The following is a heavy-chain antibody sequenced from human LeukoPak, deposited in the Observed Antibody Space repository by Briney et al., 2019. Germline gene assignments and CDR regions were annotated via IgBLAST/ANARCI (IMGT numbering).Heavy chain of an antibody. CDR2: ISSSSSYI. V-gene: IGHV3-21*01. CDR3: ASGGRGYYYYYYMDV. D-gene: IGHD3-10*01. J-gene: IGHJ6*03. CDR1: GFTFSSYS. Sequence: PGGSLRLFCAASGFTFSSYSMNWVRQAPGKGLEWVSSISSSSSYIYYADSVKGRFTISRDNAKNSLYLQMNSLRAEDTAVYYCASGGRGYYYYYYMDVWGKGTTVTVSS.